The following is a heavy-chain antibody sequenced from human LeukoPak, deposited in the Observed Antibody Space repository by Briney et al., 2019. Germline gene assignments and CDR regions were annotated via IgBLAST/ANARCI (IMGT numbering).Heavy chain of an antibody. Sequence: PGGSLRLSCAASGFTFSSYDMHWVRQATGKGLEWFSAIGTAGDPYYPGSVKGRFTISRENAKNSLYLQMNSLRAGDTAVYYCARVMLITMIVVVIWAPYYFDYWGQGTLVTVSS. CDR2: IGTAGDP. V-gene: IGHV3-13*05. CDR3: ARVMLITMIVVVIWAPYYFDY. D-gene: IGHD3-22*01. J-gene: IGHJ4*02. CDR1: GFTFSSYD.